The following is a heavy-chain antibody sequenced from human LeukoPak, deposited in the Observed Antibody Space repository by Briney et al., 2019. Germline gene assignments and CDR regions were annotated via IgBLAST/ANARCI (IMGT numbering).Heavy chain of an antibody. CDR1: GYTFTGYC. D-gene: IGHD2-21*02. CDR3: ARENEHIVVVTATHYWYFDL. V-gene: IGHV1-2*06. J-gene: IGHJ2*01. Sequence: ASVKVSCKASGYTFTGYCMHWVRQAPGQGLEWMGRINPNSGGTNYAQKFQGRVTMTRDTSISTAYMELSRLRSDDTAVYYCARENEHIVVVTATHYWYFDLWGRGTLVTVSS. CDR2: INPNSGGT.